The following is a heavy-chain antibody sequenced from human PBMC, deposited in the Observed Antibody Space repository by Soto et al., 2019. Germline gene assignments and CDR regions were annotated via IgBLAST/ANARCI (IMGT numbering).Heavy chain of an antibody. V-gene: IGHV4-4*07. CDR1: GASINSYS. Sequence: TSETLSLTCTVSGASINSYSWSWIRQPAGKGLEWVGQFYASGTTKYNPALKSRVTMSLDTSKNQFSLRLNSVTAADTAVYFCARSFYLDAFDIWGQGTMVTVS. CDR2: FYASGTT. J-gene: IGHJ3*02. D-gene: IGHD3-16*02. CDR3: ARSFYLDAFDI.